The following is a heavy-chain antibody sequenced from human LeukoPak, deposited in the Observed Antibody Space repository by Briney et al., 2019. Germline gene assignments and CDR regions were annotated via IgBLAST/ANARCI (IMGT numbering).Heavy chain of an antibody. CDR1: GFTFGTYW. J-gene: IGHJ4*02. CDR2: IKQDGSEK. Sequence: GGYLRLSCAASGFTFGTYWMSWVRQAPGKGLEWVANIKQDGSEKYYVDSVKGRFTISRDNAKNSLYLQMNSLRAEDTAVYYCARDIFGGTYYYDSSGSKGYFDYWGQGTLVTVSS. CDR3: ARDIFGGTYYYDSSGSKGYFDY. V-gene: IGHV3-7*01. D-gene: IGHD3-22*01.